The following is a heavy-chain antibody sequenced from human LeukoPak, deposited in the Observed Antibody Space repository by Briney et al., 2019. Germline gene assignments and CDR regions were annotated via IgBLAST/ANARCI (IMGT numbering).Heavy chain of an antibody. D-gene: IGHD3-9*01. CDR1: GGSISSGGYY. Sequence: PSQTLSLTCTVSGGSISSGGYYWSWIRQPPGKGLEWIGYIYHSGSTYYNPSLKSRVTISVDRSKNQFSLKLSSVTAADTAVYYCARAIGDDILTGAAEFDYWGQGTLVTVSS. J-gene: IGHJ4*02. CDR2: IYHSGST. V-gene: IGHV4-30-2*01. CDR3: ARAIGDDILTGAAEFDY.